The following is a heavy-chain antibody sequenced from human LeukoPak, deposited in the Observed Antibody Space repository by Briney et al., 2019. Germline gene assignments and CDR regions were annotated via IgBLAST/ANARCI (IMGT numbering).Heavy chain of an antibody. Sequence: TGGSLRLSCVVSGIIFRDAWMNWVRQTPGKGLEWVGRIKSKVDGGTTDYAAPVKGRFTISRDDSKNTLYLQMSSLKTEDTAIYYCTKDPPLTGGAYSAHWGQGTLVTVSS. CDR2: IKSKVDGGTT. CDR1: GIIFRDAW. V-gene: IGHV3-15*07. D-gene: IGHD7-27*01. CDR3: TKDPPLTGGAYSAH. J-gene: IGHJ4*02.